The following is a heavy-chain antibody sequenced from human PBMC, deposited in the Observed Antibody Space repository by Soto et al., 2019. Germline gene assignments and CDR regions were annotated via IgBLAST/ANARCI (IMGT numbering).Heavy chain of an antibody. D-gene: IGHD6-19*01. Sequence: HPGGSLRLSCAASGFTSSSYAMHWVRQAPGKGLEWVAVISYDGSNKHYADSVKGRFTISRDNSKNTLYLQMNSLRAEDTAVYYCARDPHPLYSSGWFRRGFFDYWGQGTLVTVSS. CDR3: ARDPHPLYSSGWFRRGFFDY. J-gene: IGHJ4*02. V-gene: IGHV3-30-3*01. CDR1: GFTSSSYA. CDR2: ISYDGSNK.